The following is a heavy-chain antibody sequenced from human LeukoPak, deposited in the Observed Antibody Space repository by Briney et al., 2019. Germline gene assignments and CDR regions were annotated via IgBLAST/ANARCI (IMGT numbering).Heavy chain of an antibody. CDR1: GYSVSSNSAA. V-gene: IGHV6-1*01. J-gene: IGHJ4*02. CDR3: ARGGGVTVAGNLGY. CDR2: TYYRYKWYN. D-gene: IGHD6-19*01. Sequence: SQTLSLTFVITGYSVSSNSAASHWIRHSPSRGLEWRGRTYYRYKWYNDYAVSVKSRITINSATSKNQFSLQLNSVTPEDTAIYYCARGGGVTVAGNLGYWGQGTLVTVSS.